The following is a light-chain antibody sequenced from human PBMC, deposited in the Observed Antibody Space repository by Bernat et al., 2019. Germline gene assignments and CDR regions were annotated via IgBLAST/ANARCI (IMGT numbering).Light chain of an antibody. CDR3: QQYNSYPLT. CDR2: KAS. CDR1: QSISNW. J-gene: IGKJ4*01. V-gene: IGKV1-5*03. Sequence: DIQMTQSPSTLSAFVGDRVTITCRASQSISNWLAWCQQKPGNAPKLLIYKASSLESGVPSRFSGSGSGTEFTLTISSLQPDDFATYYCQQYNSYPLTFGGGTKVEIK.